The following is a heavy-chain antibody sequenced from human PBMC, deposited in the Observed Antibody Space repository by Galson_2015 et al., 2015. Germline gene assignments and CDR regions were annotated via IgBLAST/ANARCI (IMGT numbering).Heavy chain of an antibody. Sequence: SLRLSCAASGFTFSSYGMHWVRQAPGKGLEWVAVIWYDGSNKYYADSVKGRFTISRDNSKNTLYLQMNSLRAEDTAVYYCAREGGGSDPDLNAFDIWGQGTMVTVSS. CDR1: GFTFSSYG. CDR3: AREGGGSDPDLNAFDI. V-gene: IGHV3-33*01. J-gene: IGHJ3*02. CDR2: IWYDGSNK. D-gene: IGHD3-16*01.